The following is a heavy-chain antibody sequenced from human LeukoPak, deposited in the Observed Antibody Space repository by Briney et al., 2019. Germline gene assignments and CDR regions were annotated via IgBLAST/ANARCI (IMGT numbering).Heavy chain of an antibody. Sequence: GGSLKLSCAASGFTFSNYWMSWVRQAPAQGLEWVAKIKQDGREKYYVDSMKGRFTISRDNAKNSLYLQLNSLRAEDTAVYYCAREMPFGDSFDYWGQGALVTVSS. CDR3: AREMPFGDSFDY. CDR1: GFTFSNYW. CDR2: IKQDGREK. J-gene: IGHJ4*02. D-gene: IGHD3-16*01. V-gene: IGHV3-7*01.